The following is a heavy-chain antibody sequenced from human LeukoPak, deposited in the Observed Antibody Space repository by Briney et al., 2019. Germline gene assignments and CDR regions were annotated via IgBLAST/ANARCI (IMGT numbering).Heavy chain of an antibody. D-gene: IGHD3-10*01. V-gene: IGHV4-39*01. CDR3: AKRGPYYYGSGSYYKGAQYYFDS. J-gene: IGHJ4*02. Sequence: SETLSLTCTVSGGSISSSSYYWGWIRQPPGKGLEWIGSIYYSGRTYYNPSLKSRVTISVDTSKNQFSLKLSSVTAADTAVYYCAKRGPYYYGSGSYYKGAQYYFDSWGQGPLVTVSS. CDR1: GGSISSSSYY. CDR2: IYYSGRT.